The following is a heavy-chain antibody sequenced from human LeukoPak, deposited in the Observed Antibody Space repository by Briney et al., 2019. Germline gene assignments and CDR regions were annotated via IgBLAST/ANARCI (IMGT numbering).Heavy chain of an antibody. D-gene: IGHD3-3*01. CDR1: GGSTSSSSDF. CDR2: IYYSGST. CDR3: ARHHLPRFLEWLAEYYFDY. V-gene: IGHV4-39*01. J-gene: IGHJ4*02. Sequence: PSETLSLTCTVSGGSTSSSSDFWGWIRQPPGKGLEWIGSIYYSGSTYYNPSLKSRVTISVDTSKNQFSLKLSSVTAADTAVYYCARHHLPRFLEWLAEYYFDYWGQGTLVTVSS.